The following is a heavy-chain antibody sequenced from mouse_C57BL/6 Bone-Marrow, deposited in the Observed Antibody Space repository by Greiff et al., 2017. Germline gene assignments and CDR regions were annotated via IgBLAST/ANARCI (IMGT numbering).Heavy chain of an antibody. Sequence: QVQLQQSGAELARPGASVKLSCKVSAYTFTSSGVSWVKQRTGQGLEWIGEIYPRSGNTYYNEKFKGKATLTADKSSSTAYMELRSLTSVDSAVYFCARHPFPSWGPGDLVPASA. CDR3: ARHPFPS. V-gene: IGHV1-81*01. CDR1: AYTFTSSG. J-gene: IGHJ3*01. CDR2: IYPRSGNT.